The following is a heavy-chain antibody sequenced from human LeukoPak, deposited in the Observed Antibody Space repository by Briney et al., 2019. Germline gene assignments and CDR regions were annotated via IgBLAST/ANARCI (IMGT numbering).Heavy chain of an antibody. CDR2: INHSGST. Sequence: ASETLSLTCAVYGGSFSGYYWSWIRQPPGKGLEWIGEINHSGSTNYNPSLKSRVTISVDTSKNQFSLKLSSVTAADTAVYYCARKYSSSWYSWFDPWGQGTLVTVSS. CDR1: GGSFSGYY. V-gene: IGHV4-34*01. J-gene: IGHJ5*02. D-gene: IGHD6-13*01. CDR3: ARKYSSSWYSWFDP.